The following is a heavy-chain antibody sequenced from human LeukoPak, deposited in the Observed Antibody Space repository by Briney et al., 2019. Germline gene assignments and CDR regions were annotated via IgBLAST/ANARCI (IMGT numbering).Heavy chain of an antibody. J-gene: IGHJ4*02. CDR2: IYYSGST. CDR1: GGSFNGYY. Sequence: SETLSLTCAVYGGSFNGYYWSWIRQPPGKGLEGIGYIYYSGSTNYNPSLKSRVTISVDTSKNQFSLKLSSVTAADTAVYYCARHQRGIATYFDYWGQGTLVTVSS. V-gene: IGHV4-59*08. D-gene: IGHD6-13*01. CDR3: ARHQRGIATYFDY.